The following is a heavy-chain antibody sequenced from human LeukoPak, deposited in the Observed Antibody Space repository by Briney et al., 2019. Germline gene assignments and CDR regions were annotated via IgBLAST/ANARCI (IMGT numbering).Heavy chain of an antibody. V-gene: IGHV3-13*01. J-gene: IGHJ4*02. CDR1: GFTFSSYD. CDR3: VRQRTPHGNFDY. CDR2: MGTGGDT. D-gene: IGHD1-14*01. Sequence: GGSLRLSCTASGFTFSSYDMHWVRQATGKGLEWVSAMGTGGDTYYPASVKGRFTISRENAKNSLYLQMNSLRAEDTAVYYCVRQRTPHGNFDYWGQGTLVTVSS.